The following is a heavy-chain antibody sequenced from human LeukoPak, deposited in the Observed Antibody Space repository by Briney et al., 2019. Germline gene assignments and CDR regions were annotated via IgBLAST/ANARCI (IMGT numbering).Heavy chain of an antibody. J-gene: IGHJ4*02. D-gene: IGHD2-15*01. Sequence: GGSLRLSCAASGFSFSRAWMSWVRQAPGKGLEWVGRIKSKSDGGTTDYAAPVKGRFTISRDDSKNTLFLQVNSLKIEDTAVYYCTTVALRPVGLWGQGTLVTVSS. V-gene: IGHV3-15*05. CDR2: IKSKSDGGTT. CDR3: TTVALRPVGL. CDR1: GFSFSRAW.